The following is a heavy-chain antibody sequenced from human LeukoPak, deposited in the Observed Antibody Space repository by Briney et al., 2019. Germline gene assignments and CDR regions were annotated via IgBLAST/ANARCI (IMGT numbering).Heavy chain of an antibody. D-gene: IGHD2-2*02. Sequence: SETLSLTCTVSGGSISSSSYYWGWIRQPPGKGLEWLGSVYYSGCTYYNPSFKSRVTISVDTSKNQCSLKLSSVTAADTAVYYCARVVVVPAAIGLNYYYGMDVWGQGTTVTVSS. J-gene: IGHJ6*02. V-gene: IGHV4-39*01. CDR2: VYYSGCT. CDR3: ARVVVVPAAIGLNYYYGMDV. CDR1: GGSISSSSYY.